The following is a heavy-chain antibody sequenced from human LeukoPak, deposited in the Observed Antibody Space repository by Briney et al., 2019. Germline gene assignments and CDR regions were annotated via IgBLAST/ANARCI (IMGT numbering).Heavy chain of an antibody. D-gene: IGHD4-17*01. CDR3: ARLTAVTAYYYYMDV. CDR2: IYSSGST. Sequence: SETLSLTCTVSNGSITSGIYYWSWIRQPAGKALEWIGRIYSSGSTNYSPSLKSRVTMSVDTSKNQFSLKLSSVTAADTAVYYCARLTAVTAYYYYMDVWGKGTTVTFSS. CDR1: NGSITSGIYY. V-gene: IGHV4-61*02. J-gene: IGHJ6*03.